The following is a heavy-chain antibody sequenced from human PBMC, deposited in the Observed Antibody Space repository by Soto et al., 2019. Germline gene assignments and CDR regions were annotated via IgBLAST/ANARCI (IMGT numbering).Heavy chain of an antibody. V-gene: IGHV3-53*01. Sequence: XGSLRLSSVASGLTVSHNYMAWVRQAPEMGLEWVSILYTEGTTYYADSVKGRFTISRDSSKNTLFLQMDSLRAEDTAVYYCVRTRQSGENYGMDVWGQGTTVTVSS. D-gene: IGHD3-16*01. CDR1: GLTVSHNY. CDR3: VRTRQSGENYGMDV. CDR2: LYTEGTT. J-gene: IGHJ6*02.